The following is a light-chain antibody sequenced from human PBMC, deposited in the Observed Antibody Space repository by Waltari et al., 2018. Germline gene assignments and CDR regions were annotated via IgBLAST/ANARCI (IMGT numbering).Light chain of an antibody. CDR2: KAS. V-gene: IGKV1-5*03. CDR1: QSISSW. J-gene: IGKJ5*01. Sequence: DIQMTQSPSTLSASVGDRVTLTCRASQSISSWLAWYQQKPGKAPKLLIYKASSLESGVPSRFSGSGSGTEFTLTISSLQPDDFATYHCQQYNSYLITFGQGTRLEIK. CDR3: QQYNSYLIT.